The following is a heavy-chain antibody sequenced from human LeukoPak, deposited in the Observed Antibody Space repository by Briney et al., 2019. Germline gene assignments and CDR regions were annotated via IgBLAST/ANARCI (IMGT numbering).Heavy chain of an antibody. CDR3: ARVYCSGGSCYYFDY. Sequence: ASVKVSCKSSGYTFTSYGISWVRQAPGQGLEWRGWISAYNGNTNYAQKLQGRVTMTTDTSTSTAYMELRSLRSDDTAVYYCARVYCSGGSCYYFDYWGQGTLVTVSS. CDR2: ISAYNGNT. D-gene: IGHD2-15*01. J-gene: IGHJ4*02. V-gene: IGHV1-18*01. CDR1: GYTFTSYG.